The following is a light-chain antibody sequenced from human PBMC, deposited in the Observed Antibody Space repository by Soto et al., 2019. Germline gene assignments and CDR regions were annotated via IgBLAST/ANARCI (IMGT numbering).Light chain of an antibody. CDR2: GAS. Sequence: EIVLTQSPGTLSLSPGERATLSCRATQSVSSDYLAWYQHKPGQPPRLLIYGASSRATGIPDRFSGSGSGTDFTIIISRLEPEDFAVYYCQQYADSPRTFGQGTKVEMK. J-gene: IGKJ1*01. V-gene: IGKV3-20*01. CDR1: QSVSSDY. CDR3: QQYADSPRT.